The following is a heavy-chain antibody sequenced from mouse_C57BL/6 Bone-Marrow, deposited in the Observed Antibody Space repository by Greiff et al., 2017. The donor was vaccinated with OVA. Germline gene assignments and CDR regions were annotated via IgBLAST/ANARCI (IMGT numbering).Heavy chain of an antibody. CDR1: GYAFSSYW. Sequence: VQLQQSGAELVKPGASVKISCKASGYAFSSYWMNWVKQRPGKGLEWIGQIYPGDGDTNYNGKFKGKATLTADKSSSTAYMQLSSLTSEDSAVYFGAREGYGSSWGFAYWGQGTLVTVSA. CDR3: AREGYGSSWGFAY. D-gene: IGHD1-1*01. J-gene: IGHJ3*01. CDR2: IYPGDGDT. V-gene: IGHV1-80*01.